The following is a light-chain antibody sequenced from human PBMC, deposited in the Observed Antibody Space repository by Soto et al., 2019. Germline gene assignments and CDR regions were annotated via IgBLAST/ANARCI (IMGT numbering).Light chain of an antibody. CDR3: QQYTNWRT. CDR2: DAS. CDR1: QSVSSN. J-gene: IGKJ1*01. V-gene: IGKV3-15*01. Sequence: EIVMTQSPATLSVSPGERASLSCRASQSVSSNLAWYQQTPGQAPRLLIYDASTRATGVPARFSGSGSGTEFTLTISSLQSEDFAVYYCQQYTNWRTFGQGTKVEIK.